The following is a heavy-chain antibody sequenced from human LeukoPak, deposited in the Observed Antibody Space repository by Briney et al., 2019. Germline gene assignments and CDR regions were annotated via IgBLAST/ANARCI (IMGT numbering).Heavy chain of an antibody. CDR1: GYSFTSYW. D-gene: IGHD3-22*01. CDR2: IYPGDSDT. J-gene: IGHJ3*02. Sequence: GESPKISCQASGYSFTSYWIGWVRQMPGKGLEWMGIIYPGDSDTRYSPSFQGQVTISADKSISTAYLQWSSLKASDTAMYYCARHDSSGYSRDAFDIWGQGTMVTASS. V-gene: IGHV5-51*01. CDR3: ARHDSSGYSRDAFDI.